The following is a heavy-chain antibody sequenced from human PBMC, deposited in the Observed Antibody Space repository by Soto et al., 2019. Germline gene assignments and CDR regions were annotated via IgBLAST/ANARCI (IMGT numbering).Heavy chain of an antibody. J-gene: IGHJ4*02. CDR3: ARLTSNGDYGEILDY. CDR2: IYYSGST. Sequence: QLQLQESGPGLVKPSETLSLTCTVSGGSISSSSYYWGWIRQPPGKGLEWIGSIYYSGSTYYNPSLKSRVTISVDTSKNQFSLKLSSVTAADTAVYYCARLTSNGDYGEILDYWGQGTLVTVSS. D-gene: IGHD4-17*01. CDR1: GGSISSSSYY. V-gene: IGHV4-39*01.